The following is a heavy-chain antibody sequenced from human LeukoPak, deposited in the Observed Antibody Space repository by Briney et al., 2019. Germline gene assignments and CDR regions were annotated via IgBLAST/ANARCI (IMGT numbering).Heavy chain of an antibody. D-gene: IGHD3-9*01. J-gene: IGHJ4*02. CDR1: GFTFSSYA. CDR2: ISNDVSNI. CDR3: ARDAGRYFDWLGY. V-gene: IGHV3-30*03. Sequence: GGSLRLSCAASGFTFSSYAMHWVRQAPGKGLQWVAVISNDVSNIYYADSVKGRFTISRDNSKNTLYLQMNSLRAEDTAVYYCARDAGRYFDWLGYWGQGTLVTVSS.